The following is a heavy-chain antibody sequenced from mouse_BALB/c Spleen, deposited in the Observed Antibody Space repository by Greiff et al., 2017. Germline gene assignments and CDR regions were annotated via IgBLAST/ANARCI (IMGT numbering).Heavy chain of an antibody. J-gene: IGHJ3*01. CDR2: INPNNGGT. D-gene: IGHD2-14*01. Sequence: EVQLQQSGPELVKPGASVKIPCKASGYTFTDYNMDWVKQSHGKSLEWIGDINPNNGGTIYNQKFKGKATLTVDKSSSQAYMELRSLTSEDTAVYYCSRTGAYYRSWFAYWGQGTLVTVSA. CDR3: SRTGAYYRSWFAY. CDR1: GYTFTDYN. V-gene: IGHV1-18*01.